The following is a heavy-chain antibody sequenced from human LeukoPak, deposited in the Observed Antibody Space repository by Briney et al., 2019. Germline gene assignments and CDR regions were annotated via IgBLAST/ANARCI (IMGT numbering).Heavy chain of an antibody. D-gene: IGHD3-3*01. Sequence: GGSLRLSCAASGFTFSSYGMHWVRQAPGKGLEWVAFIRYDGSNKYYADSVKGRFTISRDNSKNTLYLQMNSLRAEDTAVYYCAKAYYDFWSGPAEAFDIWGQGTMVTVSS. CDR3: AKAYYDFWSGPAEAFDI. J-gene: IGHJ3*02. CDR1: GFTFSSYG. CDR2: IRYDGSNK. V-gene: IGHV3-30*02.